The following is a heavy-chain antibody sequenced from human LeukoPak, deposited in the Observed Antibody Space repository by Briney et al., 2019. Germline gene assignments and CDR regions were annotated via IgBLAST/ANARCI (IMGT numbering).Heavy chain of an antibody. CDR3: ARNNTRTVSRGSSRRRANAFDI. D-gene: IGHD6-13*01. CDR2: FYNSGST. CDR1: GSSISSTYY. J-gene: IGHJ3*02. V-gene: IGHV4-38-2*01. Sequence: SETLSLTCAVSGSSISSTYYWGWIRQPPGKGLEWIGSFYNSGSTYYKPSLRSRVTISVDTSKNQFSLRLRSVTAADTAVYYCARNNTRTVSRGSSRRRANAFDIWGQGTMVTVSS.